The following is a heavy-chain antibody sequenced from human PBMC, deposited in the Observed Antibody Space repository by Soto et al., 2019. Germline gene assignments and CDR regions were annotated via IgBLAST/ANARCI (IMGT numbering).Heavy chain of an antibody. CDR1: GVTFSSYA. CDR2: VSKSGADT. CDR3: AKDRHRSGSPHPFDY. V-gene: IGHV3-23*01. D-gene: IGHD6-19*01. Sequence: EVQLLESGGGLVQPGGSLRLSCVASGVTFSSYAMSWVRQAPGKGLEWVSAVSKSGADTNYADCVRGRFTISRANSKNTLYLQMNSLRAEDTAIYYCAKDRHRSGSPHPFDYWGQGTLVTVSS. J-gene: IGHJ4*02.